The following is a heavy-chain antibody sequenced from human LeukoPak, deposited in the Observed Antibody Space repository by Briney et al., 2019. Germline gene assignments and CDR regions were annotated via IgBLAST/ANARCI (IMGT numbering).Heavy chain of an antibody. CDR2: IYYSGST. Sequence: SETLSLTCTVSGGSISSSYWSWIRQPPGKGLEWIGYIYYSGSTNYNPSLKSRVTMSVDTSKNQFSLKVTSVTAADTAVYYCASDPVAVAGTSGANYWGQGILVTVSS. CDR3: ASDPVAVAGTSGANY. D-gene: IGHD6-19*01. V-gene: IGHV4-59*08. CDR1: GGSISSSY. J-gene: IGHJ4*02.